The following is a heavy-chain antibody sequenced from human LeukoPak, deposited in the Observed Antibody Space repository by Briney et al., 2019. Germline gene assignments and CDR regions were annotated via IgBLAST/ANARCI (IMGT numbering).Heavy chain of an antibody. Sequence: GGSLRLSCAASGFTFSSYAMSWIRQAPGKGLEWVSVISGSGGNTYYADSVKGRFTISRDNSKNTLYLQMNSLRAEDTAVYYCAPGGLWGTRLFDYWGQRTLVTVSS. D-gene: IGHD4/OR15-4a*01. CDR2: ISGSGGNT. CDR1: GFTFSSYA. V-gene: IGHV3-23*01. J-gene: IGHJ4*02. CDR3: APGGLWGTRLFDY.